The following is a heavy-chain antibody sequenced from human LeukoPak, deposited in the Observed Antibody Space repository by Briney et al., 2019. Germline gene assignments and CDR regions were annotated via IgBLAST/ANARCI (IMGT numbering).Heavy chain of an antibody. V-gene: IGHV3-23*01. J-gene: IGHJ4*02. D-gene: IGHD3-16*01. CDR2: ISGSGGST. CDR3: AKDSSYDYVWGSYDY. CDR1: GFTFSSYA. Sequence: PGGSLRLSCAASGFTFSSYAMGWVRQAPGKGLEWVSAISGSGGSTYYADSVKGRFTISRDNSKNTLYLQMNSLRAEDTAVYYCAKDSSYDYVWGSYDYWGQGTLVTVSS.